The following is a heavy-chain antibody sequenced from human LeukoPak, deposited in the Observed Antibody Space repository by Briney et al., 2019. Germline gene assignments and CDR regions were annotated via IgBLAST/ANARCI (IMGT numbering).Heavy chain of an antibody. D-gene: IGHD3-22*01. V-gene: IGHV3-23*01. J-gene: IGHJ4*02. CDR1: GFTFSSYA. CDR2: ISGSGGST. CDR3: AKDRRVVSRPGSPGYYFDY. Sequence: GGSLRLSCPASGFTFSSYAMSWVRQAPGKGLEWVSAISGSGGSTYYADSVKGRFTISRDNSKNTLHLQMNSLRAEDTAVYYCAKDRRVVSRPGSPGYYFDYWGQGTLVTVSS.